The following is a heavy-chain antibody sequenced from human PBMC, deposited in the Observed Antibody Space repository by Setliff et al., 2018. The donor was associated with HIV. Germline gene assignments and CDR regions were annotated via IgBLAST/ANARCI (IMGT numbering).Heavy chain of an antibody. V-gene: IGHV4-39*07. D-gene: IGHD3-10*01. J-gene: IGHJ4*02. CDR2: VFHDGFT. Sequence: SETLSLTCIVSGGSISSNYYYWGWIRQPPGKGLEWIGSVFHDGFTDYNPSLKSRVTISIDTSKNHFSLELNFVTAADTAMYYCVTVKRFADYVDSWGQGTLVTV. CDR1: GGSISSNYYY. CDR3: VTVKRFADYVDS.